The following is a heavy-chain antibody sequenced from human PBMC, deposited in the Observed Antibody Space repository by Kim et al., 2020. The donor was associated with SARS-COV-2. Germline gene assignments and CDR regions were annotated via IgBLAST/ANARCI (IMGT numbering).Heavy chain of an antibody. CDR3: AKSYCSSTSCYADPFDY. J-gene: IGHJ4*02. CDR1: GFTFSSYD. V-gene: IGHV3-30*18. D-gene: IGHD2-2*01. CDR2: ISYDGSNK. Sequence: GGSLRLSCAASGFTFSSYDMHWVRQAPGKGLEWVAVISYDGSNKYYADSVKGRFTISRDNSKNTLYLQMNSLRAEDTAVYYCAKSYCSSTSCYADPFDYWGQGTLVTVSS.